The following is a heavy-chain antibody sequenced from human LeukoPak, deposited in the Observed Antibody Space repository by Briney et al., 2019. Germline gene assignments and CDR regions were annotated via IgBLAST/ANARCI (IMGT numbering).Heavy chain of an antibody. Sequence: ASVKVSCKASGGTFSSYAISWVRQAPGQGLEWMGWMNPNSGNTGYAQKFQGRVTMTRNTSISTAYMELSSLRSEDTAVYYCARGTQNYYDSSGYYYISDYWGQGTLVTVSS. CDR2: MNPNSGNT. D-gene: IGHD3-22*01. V-gene: IGHV1-8*02. J-gene: IGHJ4*02. CDR3: ARGTQNYYDSSGYYYISDY. CDR1: GGTFSSYA.